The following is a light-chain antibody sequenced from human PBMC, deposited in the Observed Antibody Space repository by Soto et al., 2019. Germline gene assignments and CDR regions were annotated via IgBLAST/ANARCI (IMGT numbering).Light chain of an antibody. Sequence: EIVLTQSPATLSLSPGERATLSCRASQSVSKFLAWYQPKPGQAPRLXXYDASKRANGIPARFSGSGSGTDLTLTISSLEPEDFAVYDCQQRSNWPTITFGQGTRLEIK. CDR2: DAS. V-gene: IGKV3-11*01. CDR3: QQRSNWPTIT. CDR1: QSVSKF. J-gene: IGKJ5*01.